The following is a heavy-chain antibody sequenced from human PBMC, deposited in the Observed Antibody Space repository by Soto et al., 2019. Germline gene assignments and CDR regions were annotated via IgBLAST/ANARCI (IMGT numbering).Heavy chain of an antibody. CDR1: GFTFSSYA. Sequence: EVQLLESGGGLVQPGGSLRLSCAASGFTFSSYAMSWVRQAPGKGLEWLSTISGSGDRTYYADSVKGRFTISRDNSKNTLFLQMNSLRAEDTAVYYCAKAYDFWSGFRFDYWGQGTLVTVSS. CDR2: ISGSGDRT. V-gene: IGHV3-23*01. J-gene: IGHJ4*02. D-gene: IGHD3-3*01. CDR3: AKAYDFWSGFRFDY.